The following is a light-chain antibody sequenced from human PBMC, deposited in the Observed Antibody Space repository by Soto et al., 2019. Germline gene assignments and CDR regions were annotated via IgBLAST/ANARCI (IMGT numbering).Light chain of an antibody. Sequence: DIQMTQSPSALSASIRDRVTITCRASQGIGNYVAWFQVKPGKVPKRLIYAASSLEAGVPSRFRGSGSGTDFTFTISRLQPEDIATYYCQQYENLPTFGQGTRLEIK. V-gene: IGKV1-33*01. CDR2: AAS. CDR3: QQYENLPT. J-gene: IGKJ5*01. CDR1: QGIGNY.